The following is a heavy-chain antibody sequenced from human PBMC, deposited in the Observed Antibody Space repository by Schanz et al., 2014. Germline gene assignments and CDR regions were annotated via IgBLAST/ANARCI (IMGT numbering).Heavy chain of an antibody. J-gene: IGHJ4*02. Sequence: EVQLLESGGGLVQPGGSLRLSCAASGFTFSSYAMSWVRQAPGKGLEWVSRIKSDGSSTSYADSVKGRFTISRDNAKNTLYLQMNSLRAEDTAVYYCTKDKSQIAVAGLFDLWGQGTLVTVSS. CDR3: TKDKSQIAVAGLFDL. CDR2: IKSDGSST. D-gene: IGHD6-19*01. CDR1: GFTFSSYA. V-gene: IGHV3-74*01.